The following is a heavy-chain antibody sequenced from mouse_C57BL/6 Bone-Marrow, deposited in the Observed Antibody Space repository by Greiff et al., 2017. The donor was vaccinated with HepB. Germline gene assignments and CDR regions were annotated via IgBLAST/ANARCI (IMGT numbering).Heavy chain of an antibody. D-gene: IGHD1-1*01. V-gene: IGHV5-17*01. CDR1: GFTFSDYG. J-gene: IGHJ3*01. Sequence: EVKLMESGGGLVKPGGSLKLSCAASGFTFSDYGMHWVRQAPEKGLEWVAYISSGSSTIYYADTVKGRFTISRDNAKNTLFLQMTSLRSEDTAMYYCARGYYYGSFAYWGQGTLVTVSA. CDR2: ISSGSSTI. CDR3: ARGYYYGSFAY.